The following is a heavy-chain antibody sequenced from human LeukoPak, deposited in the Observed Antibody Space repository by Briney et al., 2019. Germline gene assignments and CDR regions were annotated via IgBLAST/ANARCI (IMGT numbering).Heavy chain of an antibody. V-gene: IGHV4-34*01. J-gene: IGHJ6*02. CDR2: INHSGST. Sequence: SETLSLTCAVYGGSFGGYYWSWIRQPPGKGLEWIGEINHSGSTNYNPSLKSRVTISVDTSKDQFSLKLSSVTAADTAVYYCATRGITMVRGVIDGMDVWGQGTTVTVSS. CDR3: ATRGITMVRGVIDGMDV. D-gene: IGHD3-10*01. CDR1: GGSFGGYY.